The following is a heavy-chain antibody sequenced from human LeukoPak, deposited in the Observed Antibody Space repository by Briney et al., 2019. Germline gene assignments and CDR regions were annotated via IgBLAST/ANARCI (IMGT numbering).Heavy chain of an antibody. D-gene: IGHD3-3*01. CDR2: IYSGGST. Sequence: GGSLRLSCAASGFTFSGSAMHWVRHAPGKGLEWVSLIYSGGSTYYAESVKGRFTISTDNAKNSRYLQMNSLRAEDTAVYYCARLREIPIFGVVTKSTFYFDCWGEGGMVADSS. CDR3: ARLREIPIFGVVTKSTFYFDC. CDR1: GFTFSGSA. V-gene: IGHV3-66*01. J-gene: IGHJ4*02.